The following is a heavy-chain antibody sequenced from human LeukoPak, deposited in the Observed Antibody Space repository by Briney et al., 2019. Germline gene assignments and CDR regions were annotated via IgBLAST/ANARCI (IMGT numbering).Heavy chain of an antibody. Sequence: SETLSLTCSVSGGSISSGGYYWSWIRQPAGKGLEWIGRIYTTGRMYTSGSTHYYPSLKSRVTISADTSKNQFSLKLSSVTAADTAVYYCARYCGSTSCYVTGGFDYWGQGTLVTVSS. CDR1: GGSISSGGYY. V-gene: IGHV4-61*02. D-gene: IGHD2-2*01. CDR2: IYTTGRMYTSGST. CDR3: ARYCGSTSCYVTGGFDY. J-gene: IGHJ4*02.